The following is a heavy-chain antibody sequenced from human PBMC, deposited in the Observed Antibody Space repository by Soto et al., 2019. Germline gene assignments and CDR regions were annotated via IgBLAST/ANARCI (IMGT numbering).Heavy chain of an antibody. J-gene: IGHJ5*02. Sequence: QLQLQESGSGLVKPSQTLSLTCAVSGGSIISGGYSWSWIRQPPGKGLEWIAYIYHSGSTYYSPSLRSRVTISLDRSKNQFSLQLSSVTAADTAVYYCARVYVNWFDPWGQGTLVTVSS. D-gene: IGHD2-8*01. CDR1: GGSIISGGYS. V-gene: IGHV4-30-2*01. CDR3: ARVYVNWFDP. CDR2: IYHSGST.